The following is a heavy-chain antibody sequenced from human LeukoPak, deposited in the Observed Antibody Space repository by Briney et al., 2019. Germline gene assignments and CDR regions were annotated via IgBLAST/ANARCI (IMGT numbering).Heavy chain of an antibody. V-gene: IGHV1-8*01. CDR3: ARAGPWNDY. J-gene: IGHJ4*02. D-gene: IGHD1-1*01. CDR1: GYSFSSYY. CDR2: MNPNSGNT. Sequence: GESLKISCKGSGYSFSSYYIGWVRQATGQGLEWMGWMNPNSGNTGYAQKFQGRVTITRNTSISTAYMELSSLRSEDTAVYYCARAGPWNDYWGQGTLVTVSS.